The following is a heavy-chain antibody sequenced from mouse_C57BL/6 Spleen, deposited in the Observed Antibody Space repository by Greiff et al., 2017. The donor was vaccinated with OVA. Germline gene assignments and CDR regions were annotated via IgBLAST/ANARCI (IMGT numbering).Heavy chain of an antibody. D-gene: IGHD1-1*02. J-gene: IGHJ3*01. CDR1: GYTFTSYW. CDR3: AIYGPWCAY. Sequence: VQLQQSGAELVMPGASVKLSCKASGYTFTSYWMHWVKQRPGQGLEWIGEIDPSDSYTNYNQKFKGKSTLTVDKSSSTAYMQLSSLTSEDSAVYYCAIYGPWCAYWGQGTLVTVSA. V-gene: IGHV1-69*01. CDR2: IDPSDSYT.